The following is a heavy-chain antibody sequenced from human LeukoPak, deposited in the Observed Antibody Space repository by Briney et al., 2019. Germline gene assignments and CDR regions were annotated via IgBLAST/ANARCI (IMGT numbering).Heavy chain of an antibody. D-gene: IGHD3-10*01. Sequence: ASVKVSCKTSGYTFTAYYMHWVRQAPGQGLEWMGWINPNSDFTNFAQNFQGRVTMTSDTSISTAYMELSRLRSDDTAVYYCVRDRYYGSGSFYQMDVWGQGTTVTVSS. V-gene: IGHV1-2*02. J-gene: IGHJ6*02. CDR3: VRDRYYGSGSFYQMDV. CDR1: GYTFTAYY. CDR2: INPNSDFT.